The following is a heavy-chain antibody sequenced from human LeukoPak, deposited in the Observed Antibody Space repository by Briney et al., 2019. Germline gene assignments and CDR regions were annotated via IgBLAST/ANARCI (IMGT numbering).Heavy chain of an antibody. V-gene: IGHV3-23*01. CDR1: GFTFSSYA. CDR2: ISGSGGST. J-gene: IGHJ4*02. Sequence: GGSLRLSCAASGFTFSSYAMSWVRQAPGKGLEWVSPISGSGGSTHYADSVKGRFTIFRDNSNNMVFLQMDTMRGDDTAFYFCARSHTEYGYNIHFDHSGEGALFTVSS. CDR3: ARSHTEYGYNIHFDH. D-gene: IGHD5-24*01.